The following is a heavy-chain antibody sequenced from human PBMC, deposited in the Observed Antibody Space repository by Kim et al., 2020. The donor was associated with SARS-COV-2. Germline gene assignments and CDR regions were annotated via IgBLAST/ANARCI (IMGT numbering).Heavy chain of an antibody. Sequence: GGSLRLSCAASGFTFSSYSMNWVRQAPGKGLEWVSSISSSSSYIYYADSVKGRFTISRDNAKNSLYLQMNSLRAEDTAVYYCARGPFLGFGAPLRDFDYWGQGTLVTVSS. V-gene: IGHV3-21*01. D-gene: IGHD3-10*01. CDR1: GFTFSSYS. J-gene: IGHJ4*02. CDR3: ARGPFLGFGAPLRDFDY. CDR2: ISSSSSYI.